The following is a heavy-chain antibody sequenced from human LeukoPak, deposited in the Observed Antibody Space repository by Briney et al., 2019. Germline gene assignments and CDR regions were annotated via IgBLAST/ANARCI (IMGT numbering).Heavy chain of an antibody. V-gene: IGHV4-4*07. CDR2: MYTNGES. J-gene: IGHJ4*02. D-gene: IGHD3-16*01. Sequence: SETLSLTCTVSRGSINNQYWSWFRQPAGKGLEWIGRMYTNGESDYNPSLKSRVAMSVDTSKSRFSLKLNYMTAADTALYYCARGYYGGAVDSWGQGILVIVSS. CDR3: ARGYYGGAVDS. CDR1: RGSINNQY.